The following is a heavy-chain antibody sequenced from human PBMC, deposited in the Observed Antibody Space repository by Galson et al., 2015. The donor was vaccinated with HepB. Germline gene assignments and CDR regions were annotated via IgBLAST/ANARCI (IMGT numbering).Heavy chain of an antibody. CDR2: ISSSGGST. Sequence: SLRLSCAASGFTFSSYAMSWVRQAPGKGLEWVSAISSSGGSTYYADSVKGRFTISRDNSKNTLYLQMNSLRAEDTAVYYCAKDLSAKYYDFWSGYFRPADFDYWGQGTLVTVSS. CDR3: AKDLSAKYYDFWSGYFRPADFDY. V-gene: IGHV3-23*01. J-gene: IGHJ4*02. CDR1: GFTFSSYA. D-gene: IGHD3-3*01.